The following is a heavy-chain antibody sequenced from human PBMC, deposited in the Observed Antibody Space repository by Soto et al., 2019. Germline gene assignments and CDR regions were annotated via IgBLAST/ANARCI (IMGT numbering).Heavy chain of an antibody. CDR3: AKDLGYDGSGIDI. J-gene: IGHJ4*02. CDR2: SSGSGDTT. CDR1: GFTFSNYG. V-gene: IGHV3-23*01. D-gene: IGHD3-10*01. Sequence: EVQLLESGGGLVQPGGSLRLSCAVSGFTFSNYGMSWVRQAPGKGLEWVSASSGSGDTTYYADSVKGRFTISRDNSKNTLYVQMNSLRAEDTAVYYCAKDLGYDGSGIDIWGQGTLVTVSP.